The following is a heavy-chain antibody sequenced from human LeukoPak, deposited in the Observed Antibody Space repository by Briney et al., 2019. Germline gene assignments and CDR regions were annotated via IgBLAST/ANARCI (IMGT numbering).Heavy chain of an antibody. J-gene: IGHJ4*02. D-gene: IGHD3-22*01. CDR3: ARVAWSYHYDSSGYSILDY. Sequence: PGGSLRLSCAASGFTFSSYAMSWVRQAPGKGLEWVSAISGSGGSKYYADSVKGRFTISRDNSKNTLYLQMNSLRAEDTAVYYCARVAWSYHYDSSGYSILDYWGQGTLVTVSS. CDR1: GFTFSSYA. V-gene: IGHV3-23*01. CDR2: ISGSGGSK.